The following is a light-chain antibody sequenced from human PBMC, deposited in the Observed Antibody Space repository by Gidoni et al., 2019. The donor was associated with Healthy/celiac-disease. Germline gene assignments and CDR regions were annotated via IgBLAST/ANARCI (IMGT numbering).Light chain of an antibody. Sequence: DFVMTQSQPPFPVTPGEPSSISCRSIQSLLHSNGYNYLDWYLQKPGQSTQLLIYLGSNRASGVPDRFSGSGSGTDFTLKISRVEAEDVGVYYCMQALQTPITFGQGTRLEIK. CDR2: LGS. CDR3: MQALQTPIT. V-gene: IGKV2-28*01. CDR1: QSLLHSNGYNY. J-gene: IGKJ5*01.